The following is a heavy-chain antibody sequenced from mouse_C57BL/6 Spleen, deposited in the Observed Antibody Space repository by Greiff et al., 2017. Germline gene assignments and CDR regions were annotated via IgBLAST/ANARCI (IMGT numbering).Heavy chain of an antibody. CDR2: IDPSDSYT. Sequence: VQLQQPGAELVKPGASVKLSCKASGYTFTSYWMQWVKQRPGQGLEWIGEIDPSDSYTNYNQKFKGKATLTVDTSSSTAYMQLSSLTSEDSAVYYCARVRLRFGYRGQGTTLTVSS. J-gene: IGHJ2*01. D-gene: IGHD2-2*01. CDR3: ARVRLRFGY. CDR1: GYTFTSYW. V-gene: IGHV1-50*01.